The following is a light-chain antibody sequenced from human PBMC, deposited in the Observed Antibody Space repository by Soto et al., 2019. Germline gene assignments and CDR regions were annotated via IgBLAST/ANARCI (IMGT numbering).Light chain of an antibody. CDR3: QSYDSSLSGSVV. CDR1: SSNIGAGYD. CDR2: GNS. Sequence: QSVLTKPPSVSGAPGQRVTISCTGSSSNIGAGYDVHWYHQLPGTAPKLLIYGNSNRPSGVPDRFSSSKSGTSASLAITGLQAEDEADYYCQSYDSSLSGSVVFGGGTKLTVL. J-gene: IGLJ2*01. V-gene: IGLV1-40*01.